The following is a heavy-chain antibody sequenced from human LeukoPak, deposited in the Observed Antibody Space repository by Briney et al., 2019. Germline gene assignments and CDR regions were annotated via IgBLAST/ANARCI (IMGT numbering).Heavy chain of an antibody. J-gene: IGHJ4*02. V-gene: IGHV1-2*02. D-gene: IGHD3-3*01. Sequence: AASVKVSCKASGYTFTGYYMHWVRQAPGQGLEWMGWINPNSGGTNYAQKFQGRVTMTRDTSISTAYMELSRLRSDDTAVYYCARDRSGSRGGFAYWGQGTLVTVSS. CDR1: GYTFTGYY. CDR3: ARDRSGSRGGFAY. CDR2: INPNSGGT.